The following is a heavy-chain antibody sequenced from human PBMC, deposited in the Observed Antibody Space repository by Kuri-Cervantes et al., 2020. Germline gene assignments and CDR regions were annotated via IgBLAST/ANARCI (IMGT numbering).Heavy chain of an antibody. CDR3: ARPSAGDYYGSGMDY. J-gene: IGHJ4*02. D-gene: IGHD3-10*01. CDR2: INSDGRST. V-gene: IGHV3-74*01. CDR1: GFTFSSYW. Sequence: GESLKISCAASGFTFSSYWMHWVRQAPGKGLVWVSRINSDGRSTSYADSVKGRFTISRDNAKNTVYLHMESLRAEDTAVYYCARPSAGDYYGSGMDYWGQVTLVTVSS.